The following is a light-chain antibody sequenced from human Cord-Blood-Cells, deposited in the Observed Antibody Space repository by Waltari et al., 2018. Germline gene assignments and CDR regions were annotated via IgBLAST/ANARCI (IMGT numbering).Light chain of an antibody. CDR3: QQRSNWMYT. Sequence: ELVLTQSPATLSLSPGETATLSCRASQSVSSYLAWYQQKPGQAPRLLIYDASNRATGIPARFSGSGSGTDFTLTISSLEPEDFAVYYCQQRSNWMYTFGQGTKLEIK. V-gene: IGKV3-11*01. J-gene: IGKJ2*01. CDR1: QSVSSY. CDR2: DAS.